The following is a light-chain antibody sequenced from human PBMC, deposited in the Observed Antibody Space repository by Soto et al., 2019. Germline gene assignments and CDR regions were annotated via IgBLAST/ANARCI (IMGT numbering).Light chain of an antibody. J-gene: IGKJ4*01. Sequence: EIVLTQSPATLSLSPRERATLSCRANQSISSYLGWYQQHPGQAPRLLIYDSSNRASGIPARFSGSGAGTDLTLTISSLEPEDVGVYYCQQRSNGITFGGGTKVEIK. CDR3: QQRSNGIT. CDR2: DSS. CDR1: QSISSY. V-gene: IGKV3-11*01.